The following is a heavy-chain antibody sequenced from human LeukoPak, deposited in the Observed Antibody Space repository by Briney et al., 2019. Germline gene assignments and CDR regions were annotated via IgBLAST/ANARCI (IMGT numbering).Heavy chain of an antibody. Sequence: SGGSLRLSCAASGFTFNTYTMNWVRQAPGKGLEWVSYISGSSGIIDYADSVRGRFTISRDNAKNSLYLQMNSLRAEDTAVYYCAKGRITMIVVVPFDYWGQGTLVTVSS. CDR1: GFTFNTYT. V-gene: IGHV3-48*01. CDR3: AKGRITMIVVVPFDY. D-gene: IGHD3-22*01. CDR2: ISGSSGII. J-gene: IGHJ4*02.